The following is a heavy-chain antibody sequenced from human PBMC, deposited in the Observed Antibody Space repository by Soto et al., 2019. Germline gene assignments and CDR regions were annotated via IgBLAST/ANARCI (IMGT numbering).Heavy chain of an antibody. Sequence: SVTCAVYGGSFSGYYWSWIRQPPGKGLEWIGEINHSGSTNYNPSLKSRVTISVDTSKNQFSLKLSSVTAPDTAVYYCARGIKEIVATSASPFDYWGQGTLVSVSS. J-gene: IGHJ4*02. CDR3: ARGIKEIVATSASPFDY. V-gene: IGHV4-34*01. D-gene: IGHD5-12*01. CDR2: INHSGST. CDR1: GGSFSGYY.